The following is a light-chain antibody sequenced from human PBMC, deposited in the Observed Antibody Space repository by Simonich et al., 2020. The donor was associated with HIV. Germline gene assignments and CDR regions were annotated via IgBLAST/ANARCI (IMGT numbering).Light chain of an antibody. Sequence: QTVVTQEPSFSVSPGGTVTLTCGLSSGSVSTYYFPTWYQQTPGQAPRTLIYHTNTRSSGVPDRFSGSILGNKAALTITGAQADDESDYYCVLYMGSGIWVFGGGTKLTVL. CDR2: HTN. CDR1: SGSVSTYYF. CDR3: VLYMGSGIWV. V-gene: IGLV8-61*01. J-gene: IGLJ3*02.